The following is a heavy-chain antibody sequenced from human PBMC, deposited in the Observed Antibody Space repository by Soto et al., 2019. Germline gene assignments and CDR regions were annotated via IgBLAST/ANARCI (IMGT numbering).Heavy chain of an antibody. Sequence: GESLKISCKASGYSFANYWIAWVRQMPGKGLEWVGVIYPGDSDTRYSPSFRGQVTISADKSISHVYLQWSSLKASDTAMYYCARNRLRQYYYGMDVWGQGTTVTVSS. CDR1: GYSFANYW. CDR2: IYPGDSDT. CDR3: ARNRLRQYYYGMDV. J-gene: IGHJ6*02. D-gene: IGHD3-10*01. V-gene: IGHV5-51*01.